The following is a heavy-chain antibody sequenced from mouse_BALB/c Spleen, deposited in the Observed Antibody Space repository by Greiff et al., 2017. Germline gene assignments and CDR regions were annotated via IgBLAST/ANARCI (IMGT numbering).Heavy chain of an antibody. Sequence: EVKLQESGGGLVQPGGSLRLSCATSGFTFTDNYMSWVRQPPGKALEWMGFIRNKANGYTTEYSASVKGRFTISRDNSQSIHYLQMNTLRAEASANYYCARTNRYGPMDFWGAGTSVTVSS. CDR3: ARTNRYGPMDF. J-gene: IGHJ4*01. V-gene: IGHV7-3*02. CDR1: GFTFTDNY. D-gene: IGHD1-1*01. CDR2: IRNKANGYTT.